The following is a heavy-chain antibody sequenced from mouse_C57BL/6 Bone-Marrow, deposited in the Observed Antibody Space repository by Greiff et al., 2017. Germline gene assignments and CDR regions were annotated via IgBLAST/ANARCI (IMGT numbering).Heavy chain of an antibody. J-gene: IGHJ3*01. V-gene: IGHV1-76*01. CDR1: GYTFTDYY. CDR3: ARAGWLPWFAY. CDR2: IYPGSGNT. Sequence: VQLQQSGAELVRPGASVKLSCKASGYTFTDYYINWVKQRPGQGLEWIARIYPGSGNTYYNEKFKGKATLTAEKSSSTAYMQLSRLTSEDSAVYFCARAGWLPWFAYGGQGTLVTVSA. D-gene: IGHD2-3*01.